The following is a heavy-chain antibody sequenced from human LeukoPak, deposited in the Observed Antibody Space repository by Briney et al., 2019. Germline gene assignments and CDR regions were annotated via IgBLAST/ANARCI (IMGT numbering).Heavy chain of an antibody. CDR3: ARALYNTGWYPDYFDS. CDR1: GFTFSSYW. CDR2: IKRDGSFR. D-gene: IGHD6-19*01. J-gene: IGHJ4*02. Sequence: GGSLRLSWAASGFTFSSYWMSWVRQAPGKGLEWGANIKRDGSFRYYVGSVEGRLTISRDNAKNSLYLQMSSLRAEDTPIYYCARALYNTGWYPDYFDSWGQGTLVTVSS. V-gene: IGHV3-7*01.